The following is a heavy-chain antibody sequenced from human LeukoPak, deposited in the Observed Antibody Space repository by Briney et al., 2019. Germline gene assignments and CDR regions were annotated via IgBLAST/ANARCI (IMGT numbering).Heavy chain of an antibody. D-gene: IGHD3-22*01. CDR2: IHPRDSET. CDR1: GYSFTNYW. Sequence: GESLKISCKGSGYSFTNYWIGWVRQMPGQGPEWIGIIHPRDSETVYTPSFRGQVTISADKSISTAYLQWSSLKASDTAMYYCARHGYYYDSSGYPYYFDYWGQGTLVTVSS. J-gene: IGHJ4*02. CDR3: ARHGYYYDSSGYPYYFDY. V-gene: IGHV5-51*01.